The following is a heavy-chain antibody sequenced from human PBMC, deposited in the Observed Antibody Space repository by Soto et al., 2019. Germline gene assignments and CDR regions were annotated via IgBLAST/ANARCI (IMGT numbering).Heavy chain of an antibody. Sequence: PGGSLRLSCAASGFTFSSYAMSWVRQAPGKGLEWVSAISGSGGSTYYADSVKGRFTISRDNSKNTLYLQMNSLRAEDTAVYYCAKDNRVAPYSSSNFDYWGQGTLVTAPQ. V-gene: IGHV3-23*01. CDR2: ISGSGGST. CDR1: GFTFSSYA. D-gene: IGHD6-6*01. J-gene: IGHJ4*02. CDR3: AKDNRVAPYSSSNFDY.